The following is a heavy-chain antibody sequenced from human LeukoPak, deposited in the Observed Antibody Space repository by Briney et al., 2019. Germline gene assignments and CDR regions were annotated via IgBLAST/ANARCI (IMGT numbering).Heavy chain of an antibody. V-gene: IGHV4-30-4*02. J-gene: IGHJ4*02. CDR2: IYYSGST. CDR3: ARDTRSYDTSGYYYFDY. CDR1: GGSISSGDYY. Sequence: PSETLSLTCTVSGGSISSGDYYWSWIRQPPGKGLEWIGYIYYSGSTYYNPSLKSRVTISADTSRNQFSLKLSSVTAADAAVYYCARDTRSYDTSGYYYFDYWGQGALVTVSS. D-gene: IGHD3-22*01.